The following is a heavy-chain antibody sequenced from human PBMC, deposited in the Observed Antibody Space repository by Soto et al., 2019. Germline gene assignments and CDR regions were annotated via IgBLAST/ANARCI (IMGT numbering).Heavy chain of an antibody. Sequence: GASVKVSCKASGFTFTSSAVQWVRQARGQRLEWIGWIVVGSGNTNYAQKFQGRVTMTRDTSISTAYMELSRLRSDDTAVYYCARDKVGNLPYGMDVWGQGTTVTVS. J-gene: IGHJ6*02. CDR1: GFTFTSSA. V-gene: IGHV1-58*01. D-gene: IGHD1-1*01. CDR3: ARDKVGNLPYGMDV. CDR2: IVVGSGNT.